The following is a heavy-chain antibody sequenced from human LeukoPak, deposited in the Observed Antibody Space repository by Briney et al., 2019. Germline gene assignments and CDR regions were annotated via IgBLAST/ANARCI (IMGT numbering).Heavy chain of an antibody. CDR1: GFSFSNFA. J-gene: IGHJ4*02. D-gene: IGHD3-3*01. CDR3: ARDLETFGDFDL. Sequence: GGSLRLSCAASGFSFSNFAMYWVRQAPGNGLEWVSFIRYDGSETQSAESVKGRFTTSRGNSKNTLYLQMTGLTVEDTAVYYCARDLETFGDFDLWGQGILVIVTS. V-gene: IGHV3-30*02. CDR2: IRYDGSET.